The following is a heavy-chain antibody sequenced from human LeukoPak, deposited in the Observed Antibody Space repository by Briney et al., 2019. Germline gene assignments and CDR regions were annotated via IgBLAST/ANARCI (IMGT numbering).Heavy chain of an antibody. CDR2: ISNDGINK. Sequence: GRSLRLSCAASGFTFSSYAMHWVRQAPGKGLEWVAVISNDGINKYYADSVEGRFTISRDNSKNTLYLQMNSLRTEDTAVYYCARDRDISGEYYFDYWGQGTLVTVSS. D-gene: IGHD6-19*01. J-gene: IGHJ4*02. V-gene: IGHV3-30-3*01. CDR3: ARDRDISGEYYFDY. CDR1: GFTFSSYA.